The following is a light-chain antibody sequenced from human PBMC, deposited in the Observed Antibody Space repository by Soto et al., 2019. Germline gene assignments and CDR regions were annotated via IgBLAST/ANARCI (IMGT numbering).Light chain of an antibody. V-gene: IGKV1-33*01. CDR1: QDISSY. CDR3: HQYYRGIT. CDR2: DAS. J-gene: IGKJ3*01. Sequence: DNQLTESPSSLSASVGDRVTITCQASQDISSYLNWYQQKSGKAPKLLIYDASNLETGVPSRFSGSRSETDFAFTISSLQPEDIGTEYCHQYYRGITFGRGTKVDIK.